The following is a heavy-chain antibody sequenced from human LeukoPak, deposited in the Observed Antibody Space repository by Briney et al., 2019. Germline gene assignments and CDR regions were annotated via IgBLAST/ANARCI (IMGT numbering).Heavy chain of an antibody. CDR1: GGSISSYY. CDR2: IYYSGST. V-gene: IGHV4-59*01. D-gene: IGHD6-6*01. Sequence: SETLSLTCTVSGGSISSYYWSWIRQPPGKGLEWIGYIYYSGSTNYNPSLKSRVTISVDTSKNQFSLKLSSVTAADTAVYYCARATPEYSSFVWFDPWGQGTLVTASS. CDR3: ARATPEYSSFVWFDP. J-gene: IGHJ5*02.